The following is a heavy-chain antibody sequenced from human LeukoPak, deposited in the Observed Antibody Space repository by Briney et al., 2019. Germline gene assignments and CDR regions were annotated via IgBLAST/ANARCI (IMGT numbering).Heavy chain of an antibody. J-gene: IGHJ6*03. Sequence: SVKVSCKASGGTFSSYAITWVRQAPGQGLEWIGGIIPVFQAPNYAQNFRGRVTITTDESTRTAYMELSSLRSEDTAIYYCTRDTTLSRVITTTTTYHYFYYIDVWGKGTTVTISS. D-gene: IGHD3-22*01. CDR3: TRDTTLSRVITTTTTYHYFYYIDV. CDR1: GGTFSSYA. CDR2: IIPVFQAP. V-gene: IGHV1-69*05.